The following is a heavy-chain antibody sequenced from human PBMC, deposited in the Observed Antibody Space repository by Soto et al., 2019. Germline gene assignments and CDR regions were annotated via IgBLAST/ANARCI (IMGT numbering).Heavy chain of an antibody. CDR1: GYTFTSYG. V-gene: IGHV1-3*01. J-gene: IGHJ4*02. D-gene: IGHD3-3*01. CDR3: ARAVLRFLEWFSY. CDR2: INAGNGNT. Sequence: ASVKVSCKASGYTFTSYGMHWVRQAPGQRLEWMGWINAGNGNTKYSQKFQGRVTITRDTSASTAYMELSSLRSEDTAVYYCARAVLRFLEWFSYWGQGTLVTVSS.